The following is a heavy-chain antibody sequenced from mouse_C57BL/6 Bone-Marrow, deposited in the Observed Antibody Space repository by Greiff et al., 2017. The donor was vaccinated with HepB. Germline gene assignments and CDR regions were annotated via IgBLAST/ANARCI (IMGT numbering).Heavy chain of an antibody. J-gene: IGHJ3*01. CDR3: TVYYYGSSAWFAY. D-gene: IGHD1-1*01. V-gene: IGHV6-3*01. CDR2: IRLKSDNYAT. CDR1: GFTFSNYW. Sequence: EVKLEESGGGLVQPGGSMKLSCVASGFTFSNYWMNWVRQSPEKGLEWVAQIRLKSDNYATNYAESVKGRFTISRDDSKSSVYLQMNNLRAEDTGIYYCTVYYYGSSAWFAYWGQGTLVTVSA.